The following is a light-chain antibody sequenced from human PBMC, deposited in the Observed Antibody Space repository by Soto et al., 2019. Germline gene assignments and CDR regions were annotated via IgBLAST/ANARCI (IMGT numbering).Light chain of an antibody. CDR2: GSS. CDR1: QSVSSSD. CDR3: QQFDTSEWT. J-gene: IGKJ1*01. V-gene: IGKV3-20*01. Sequence: ILLTQSPGTLSLSPGERATLSCRASQSVSSSDLAWYQQKPGQAPRLVIFGSSSGASGIPDRFSGSGSGTDFTLTISRLEPEDFAVYYCQQFDTSEWTFGQGTKVDIK.